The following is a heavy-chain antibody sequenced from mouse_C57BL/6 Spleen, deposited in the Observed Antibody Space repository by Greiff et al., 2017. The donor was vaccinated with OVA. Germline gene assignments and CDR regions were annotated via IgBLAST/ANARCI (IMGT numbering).Heavy chain of an antibody. V-gene: IGHV5-4*03. CDR1: GFTFSSYA. CDR3: ARGAITTVVATGYFDY. Sequence: EVMLVESGGGLVKPGGSLKLSCAASGFTFSSYAMSWVRQTPEKRLEWVATISDGGSYTYYPDNVKGRFTISRDNAKNNLYLQISHLKSEDTAMYYCARGAITTVVATGYFDYWGQGTTLTVSS. J-gene: IGHJ2*01. CDR2: ISDGGSYT. D-gene: IGHD1-1*01.